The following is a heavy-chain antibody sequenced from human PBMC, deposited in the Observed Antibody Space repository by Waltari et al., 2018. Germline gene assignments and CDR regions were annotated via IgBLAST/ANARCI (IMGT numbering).Heavy chain of an antibody. CDR3: ARELADYYDSSGYSH. CDR1: GVTGSSNY. CDR2: IYSDGST. D-gene: IGHD3-22*01. Sequence: EVQLVESGGGLIQPGGYLRLSCAASGVTGSSNYMSWVRQAPGKGLEWVSIIYSDGSTYSADSVKGRVTISRDTSKNTVYLQLNNLRAEDTAVYFCARELADYYDSSGYSHWGQGILVTVSS. V-gene: IGHV3-53*01. J-gene: IGHJ4*02.